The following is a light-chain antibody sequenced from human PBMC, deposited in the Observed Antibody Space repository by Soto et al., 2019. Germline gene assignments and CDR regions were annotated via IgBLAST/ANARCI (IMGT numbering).Light chain of an antibody. J-gene: IGKJ4*01. CDR2: GAS. Sequence: EIVMTQSPATLSVSPGESATLSCRASQSVSNNLAWYQQKPGQAPRLLIYGASARATGIPARFSGSGSGTEFTLTISSLQSEDFAVYYCQQYNNWPLTFVGGTKVEIK. CDR3: QQYNNWPLT. V-gene: IGKV3-15*01. CDR1: QSVSNN.